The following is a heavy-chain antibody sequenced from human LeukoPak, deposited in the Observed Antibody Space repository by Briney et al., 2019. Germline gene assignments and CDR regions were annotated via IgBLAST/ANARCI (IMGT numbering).Heavy chain of an antibody. D-gene: IGHD6-13*01. CDR1: GFTFDDYA. CDR2: ISWNSGSI. CDR3: TKAPPEYSSSWYGWYYFDY. J-gene: IGHJ4*02. Sequence: GGSLRLSCAASGFTFDDYAMHWVRQAPGKGLEWVSGISWNSGSIGYADSVKGRFTISRDNSKNTLYLQMNSLRAEDTAVYYCTKAPPEYSSSWYGWYYFDYWGQGTLVTVSS. V-gene: IGHV3-9*01.